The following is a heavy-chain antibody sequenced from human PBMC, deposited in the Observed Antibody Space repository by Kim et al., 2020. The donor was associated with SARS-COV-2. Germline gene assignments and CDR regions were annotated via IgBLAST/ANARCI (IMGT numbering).Heavy chain of an antibody. CDR3: AREQFYGAPSGHYFDY. V-gene: IGHV1-69*01. D-gene: IGHD4-17*01. Sequence: KFQGRVTISADGSTSTAYMELSSLRSEDTAVYYCAREQFYGAPSGHYFDYWGQGTLVTVSS. J-gene: IGHJ4*02.